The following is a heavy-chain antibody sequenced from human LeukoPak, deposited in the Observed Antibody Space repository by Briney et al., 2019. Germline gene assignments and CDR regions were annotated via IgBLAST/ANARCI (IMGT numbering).Heavy chain of an antibody. J-gene: IGHJ3*02. CDR3: ARAIVGATDAFDI. Sequence: SETLSLTCAVYGGSFSGYYWSWIRQPPGKGLEWIGEINHSGSTNYNPSLKSRVTISVDTSKNQFSLKLSSVTAADTAVYYCARAIVGATDAFDIWGQGTMVTVSS. V-gene: IGHV4-34*01. D-gene: IGHD1-26*01. CDR1: GGSFSGYY. CDR2: INHSGST.